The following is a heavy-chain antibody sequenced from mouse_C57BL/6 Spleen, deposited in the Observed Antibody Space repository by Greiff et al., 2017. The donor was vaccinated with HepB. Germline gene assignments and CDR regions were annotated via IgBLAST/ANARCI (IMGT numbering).Heavy chain of an antibody. CDR2: INPNNGGT. CDR1: GYTFTDYN. J-gene: IGHJ1*03. V-gene: IGHV1-22*01. CDR3: ARDGYYGSYWYFDV. Sequence: VQLKESGPELVKPGASVKMSCKASGYTFTDYNMHWVKQSHGKSLEWIGYINPNNGGTSYNQKFKGKATLTVNKSSSTAYMELRSLTSEDSAVYYCARDGYYGSYWYFDVWGTGTTVTVSS. D-gene: IGHD2-3*01.